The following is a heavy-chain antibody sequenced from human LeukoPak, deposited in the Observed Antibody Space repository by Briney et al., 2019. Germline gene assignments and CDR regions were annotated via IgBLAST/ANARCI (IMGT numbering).Heavy chain of an antibody. Sequence: SETLSLTCIVSNYSISSDYYWGWIRQPPGQGLEWIGSIHHSGRTYYNPSLKSRVTISVDTSKNHFSLKLNSVTAADTAVYYCARDHLANLASRLFDPWGQGTLATVSS. V-gene: IGHV4-38-2*02. J-gene: IGHJ5*02. CDR1: NYSISSDYY. CDR2: IHHSGRT. CDR3: ARDHLANLASRLFDP. D-gene: IGHD3-3*01.